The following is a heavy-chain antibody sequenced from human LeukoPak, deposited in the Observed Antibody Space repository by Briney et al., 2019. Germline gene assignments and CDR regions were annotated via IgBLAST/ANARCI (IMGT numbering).Heavy chain of an antibody. D-gene: IGHD3-10*01. J-gene: IGHJ4*02. CDR2: IYWDDDK. CDR3: ARSDITMFRGVR. Sequence: SGPTLVKPTQTLTPTCTFSGFSLSTSGVGVGWIRQPPGKALEWLALIYWDDDKRYSPSLRSRLTITKDTSKNQVVLTMTNMDPVDTATYYCARSDITMFRGVRWGQGTLVTVSS. CDR1: GFSLSTSGVG. V-gene: IGHV2-5*02.